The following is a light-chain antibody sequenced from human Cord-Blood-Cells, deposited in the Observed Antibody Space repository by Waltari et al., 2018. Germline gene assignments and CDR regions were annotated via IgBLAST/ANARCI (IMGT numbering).Light chain of an antibody. CDR1: QSISSW. J-gene: IGKJ1*01. CDR2: VAS. Sequence: DIQMTQSPSTLSASVGDRVTITCRASQSISSWLAWYQQKPGKAPKLLIYVASILESGVPSRFSGSGSGTEFTLTISSLQPDDFATYYCQQYNSYWTFGQGTKVEIK. CDR3: QQYNSYWT. V-gene: IGKV1-5*01.